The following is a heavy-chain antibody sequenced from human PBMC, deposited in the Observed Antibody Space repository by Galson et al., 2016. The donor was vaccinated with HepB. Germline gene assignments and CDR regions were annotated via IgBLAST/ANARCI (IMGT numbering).Heavy chain of an antibody. D-gene: IGHD3-10*01. V-gene: IGHV3-21*01. J-gene: IGHJ3*02. CDR1: GFTFRSYI. CDR3: ARPRDNYGHAIDI. CDR2: ISSGSAYN. Sequence: SLRLSCAVSGFTFRSYIMKWVRQAPGKGLEWVASISSGSAYNYYADSVKGRFSIFRDNAKNSLYLQVNSLRVVDTAVYYCARPRDNYGHAIDIWGQGTMVTVSS.